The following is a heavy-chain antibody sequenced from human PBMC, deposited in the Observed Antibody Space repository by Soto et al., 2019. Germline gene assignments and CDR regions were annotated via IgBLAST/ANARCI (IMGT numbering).Heavy chain of an antibody. CDR3: ARSITIFGVVIINPVYYYYGMDV. D-gene: IGHD3-3*01. Sequence: SVKVSCKASGGTFSSYAISWVRQAPGQGLEWMGGIIPIFGTANYAQKFQGRVTITADESTSTAYMELSSLRSEDTAVYYCARSITIFGVVIINPVYYYYGMDVWGQGTTVTVSS. CDR2: IIPIFGTA. V-gene: IGHV1-69*13. CDR1: GGTFSSYA. J-gene: IGHJ6*02.